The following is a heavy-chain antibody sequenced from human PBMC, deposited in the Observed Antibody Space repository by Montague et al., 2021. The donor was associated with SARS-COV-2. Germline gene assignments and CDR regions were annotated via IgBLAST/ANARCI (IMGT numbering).Heavy chain of an antibody. CDR1: GGSFGVHY. CDR3: AGGFTSWSGAGY. CDR2: INRIGHT. V-gene: IGHV4-34*01. Sequence: SETLSLTCAVYGGSFGVHYWCWVRQPPGKGLEWIGEINRIGHTNYNPSLESRFTISVDTSKNQFSLKLSSVTAADTAVYYCAGGFTSWSGAGYWSQGTPVTVSS. J-gene: IGHJ1*01. D-gene: IGHD3-10*01.